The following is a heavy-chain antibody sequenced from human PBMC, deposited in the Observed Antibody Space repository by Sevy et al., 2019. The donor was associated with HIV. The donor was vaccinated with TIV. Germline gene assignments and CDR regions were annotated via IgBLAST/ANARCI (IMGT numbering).Heavy chain of an antibody. Sequence: GGSLRLSCAVSGFTLSSYRMNWVRQAPGKGLEWVSFISSSSNYIYYADSVKGRFTISRDNAKNSLYLQRNSLRSEDTAVYYCAKNYGSWEGMDVWGQGTTVTVSS. CDR3: AKNYGSWEGMDV. V-gene: IGHV3-21*01. CDR2: ISSSSNYI. J-gene: IGHJ6*02. CDR1: GFTLSSYR. D-gene: IGHD3-10*01.